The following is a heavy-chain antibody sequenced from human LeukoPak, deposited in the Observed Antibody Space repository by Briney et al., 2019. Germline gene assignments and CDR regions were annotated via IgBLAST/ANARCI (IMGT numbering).Heavy chain of an antibody. CDR2: INPNSGGT. Sequence: ASVKVSCKASGYTFTSYAMNWVRQAPGQGLEWMGWINPNSGGTNYAQKFQGRVTMTRDTSISTAYMELSRLRSDDTAVYYCARDGGSYFDYWGQGTLVTVSS. D-gene: IGHD1-26*01. CDR3: ARDGGSYFDY. J-gene: IGHJ4*02. V-gene: IGHV1-2*02. CDR1: GYTFTSYA.